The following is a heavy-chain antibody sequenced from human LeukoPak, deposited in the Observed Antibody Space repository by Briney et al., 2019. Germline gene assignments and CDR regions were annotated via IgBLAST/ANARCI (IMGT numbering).Heavy chain of an antibody. CDR3: AREVAAAGTGWFDL. Sequence: SETLSLTCTVSGGSISSYYWSWIRQPAGKGLEWIGRIYTSGSTNYNPSLKSRVTMSVDTSKNQFSLKLSAVTAADTAVYYCAREVAAAGTGWFDLWGQGTLVTVSS. CDR2: IYTSGST. D-gene: IGHD6-13*01. J-gene: IGHJ5*02. V-gene: IGHV4-4*07. CDR1: GGSISSYY.